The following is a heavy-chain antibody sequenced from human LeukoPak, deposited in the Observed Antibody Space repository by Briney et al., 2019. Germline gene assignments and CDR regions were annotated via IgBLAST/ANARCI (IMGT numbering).Heavy chain of an antibody. D-gene: IGHD3-22*01. Sequence: PGRSLRLSCAASGFTFDDYAMHWVRQAPGKGLEWVSGISWNSGSIGYADSVKGRFTISRDNAKNSLYLQMNSLRAEDTAVYYCARVSRIVVDWGQGTLVTVSS. J-gene: IGHJ4*02. CDR3: ARVSRIVVD. CDR1: GFTFDDYA. V-gene: IGHV3-9*01. CDR2: ISWNSGSI.